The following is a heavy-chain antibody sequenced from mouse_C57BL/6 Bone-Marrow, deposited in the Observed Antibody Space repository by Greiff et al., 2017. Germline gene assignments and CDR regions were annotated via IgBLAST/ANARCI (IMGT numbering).Heavy chain of an antibody. CDR2: ISDGGSYT. J-gene: IGHJ2*01. CDR3: ARDRNGNYVDY. Sequence: EVMLVESGGGLVKPGGSLKLSCAASGFTFRSYAMSWVRQTPEKRLEWVATISDGGSYTYYPDNVKGRFTISRDNAKNNLYLQMSHLKSEDTAMYYCARDRNGNYVDYWGQGTTLTVSS. D-gene: IGHD2-1*01. CDR1: GFTFRSYA. V-gene: IGHV5-4*01.